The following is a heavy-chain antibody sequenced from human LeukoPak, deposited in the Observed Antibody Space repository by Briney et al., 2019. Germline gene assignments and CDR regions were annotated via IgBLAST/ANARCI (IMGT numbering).Heavy chain of an antibody. J-gene: IGHJ4*02. CDR1: GFTFSSYA. V-gene: IGHV3-30-3*01. CDR2: ISYDESNK. CDR3: AKDPSITMFRGYFDY. D-gene: IGHD3-10*02. Sequence: GGSLRLSCAASGFTFSSYAMHWVRQAPGKGLEWVAVISYDESNKYYADSVQGRFTISRDNSKNTLYLQMNSLRAEDTAVYYCAKDPSITMFRGYFDYWGQGTLVTVSS.